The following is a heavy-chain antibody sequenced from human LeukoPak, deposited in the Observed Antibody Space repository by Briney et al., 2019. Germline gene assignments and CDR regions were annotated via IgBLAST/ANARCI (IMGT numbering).Heavy chain of an antibody. V-gene: IGHV4-39*01. D-gene: IGHD4-17*01. CDR3: ASPTLDYGDYLIDY. J-gene: IGHJ4*02. Sequence: GSLRLSCAASGFTFSSYAMSWVRQAPGKGLEWIGSIYYSGSTYYNPSLKSRVTISVDTSKNQFSLKLSSVTAADTAVYYCASPTLDYGDYLIDYWGQGTLVTVSS. CDR1: GFTFSSYA. CDR2: IYYSGST.